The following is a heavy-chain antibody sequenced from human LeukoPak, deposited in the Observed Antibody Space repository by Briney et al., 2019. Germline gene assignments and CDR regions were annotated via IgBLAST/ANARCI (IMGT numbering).Heavy chain of an antibody. CDR3: AKRGRYYDSSGRYYFDY. J-gene: IGHJ4*02. CDR2: ISGSGGST. Sequence: GGSLRLSCAASGFTFSSYAMSWVRQAPGKGLEWVSAISGSGGSTYYADSVKGRFTISRDNSKNTLYLQMNSLRAEDTAVYYCAKRGRYYDSSGRYYFDYRGQGTLVTVSS. CDR1: GFTFSSYA. V-gene: IGHV3-23*01. D-gene: IGHD3-22*01.